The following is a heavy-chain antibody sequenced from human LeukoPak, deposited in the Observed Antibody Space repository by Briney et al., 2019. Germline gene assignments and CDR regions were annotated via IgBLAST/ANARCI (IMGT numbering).Heavy chain of an antibody. Sequence: SETLSLTCTVSGGSISGGYWSWIRQPPGRGLEWIGYVYTSGSTNYNPSLKSRVTTSVDTSKSQFALKLSSVTAADTAVYYCAKSYFDYSTYYSYYFNLWGQGALVTVSS. J-gene: IGHJ4*02. V-gene: IGHV4-4*09. CDR3: AKSYFDYSTYYSYYFNL. CDR2: VYTSGST. D-gene: IGHD4-11*01. CDR1: GGSISGGY.